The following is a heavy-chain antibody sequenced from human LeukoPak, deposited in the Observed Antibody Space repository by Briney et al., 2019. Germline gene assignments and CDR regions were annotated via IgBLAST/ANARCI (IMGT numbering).Heavy chain of an antibody. CDR2: IKQDGSEK. J-gene: IGHJ4*02. D-gene: IGHD5-12*01. CDR1: GFTFSSYV. V-gene: IGHV3-7*01. Sequence: PGGSLRLSCAASGFTFSSYVMSWVRQAPGKGLEWVASIKQDGSEKYYVDSVKGRFTISRDNAKNSLYLQMNSLRAEDTAVYYCARDKGGSEDYWGQGTLVTVSS. CDR3: ARDKGGSEDY.